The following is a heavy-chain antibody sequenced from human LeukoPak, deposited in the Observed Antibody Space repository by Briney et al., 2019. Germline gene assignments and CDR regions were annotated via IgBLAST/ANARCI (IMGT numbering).Heavy chain of an antibody. CDR2: ISSNGGST. CDR1: GFTFSSYA. J-gene: IGHJ4*02. Sequence: SCKASGFTFSSYAMHWVRQAPGKGLEYVSAISSNGGSTYYANSVKGRFTISRDNSKNTLYLQMGSLRAEDMAVYYCARDFDSSGYYSNPGHYWGQGTLVTVSS. CDR3: ARDFDSSGYYSNPGHY. D-gene: IGHD3-22*01. V-gene: IGHV3-64*01.